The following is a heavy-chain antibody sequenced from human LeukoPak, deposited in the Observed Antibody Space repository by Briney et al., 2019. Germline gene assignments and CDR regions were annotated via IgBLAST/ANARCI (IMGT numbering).Heavy chain of an antibody. J-gene: IGHJ5*02. CDR3: ARGPAAGFLFDP. V-gene: IGHV3-30*03. D-gene: IGHD6-13*01. Sequence: GGSLRLSCAASGFTFSSYGMHWVRQAPGKGLEWVAVISYDGSNKYYADSVKGRFTISRDNAKNSLYLQMNSLRAEDTAVYYCARGPAAGFLFDPWGQGTLVTVSS. CDR2: ISYDGSNK. CDR1: GFTFSSYG.